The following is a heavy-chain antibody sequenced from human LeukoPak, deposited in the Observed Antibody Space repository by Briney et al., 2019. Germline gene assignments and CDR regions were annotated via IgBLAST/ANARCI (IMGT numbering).Heavy chain of an antibody. D-gene: IGHD3-3*01. J-gene: IGHJ6*02. CDR2: ISGSGGRT. CDR3: AKDLVWYKGMDV. V-gene: IGHV3-23*01. CDR1: GFTFSNIA. Sequence: GGSLRLSCAASGFTFSNIAINWVRQAPGKELEWVSAISGSGGRTYYADSVKGRFTIPRDNSKNTLYLQMNSLRAEDTAVYYCAKDLVWYKGMDVWGQGTTVTVSS.